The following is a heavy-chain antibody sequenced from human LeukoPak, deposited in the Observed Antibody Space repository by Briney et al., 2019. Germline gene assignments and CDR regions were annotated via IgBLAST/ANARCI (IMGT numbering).Heavy chain of an antibody. CDR1: GYTFTSYF. J-gene: IGHJ4*02. CDR3: AREGGEVATITTYYFDY. CDR2: INPSGGST. V-gene: IGHV1-46*01. D-gene: IGHD5-12*01. Sequence: GASVKVSCKASGYTFTSYFMHWVRQAPGQGLEWMGIINPSGGSTSYAQKFQGRVTMTRDTSTSTVYMELSSLRSEDTAVYYCAREGGEVATITTYYFDYWGQGTLVTVSS.